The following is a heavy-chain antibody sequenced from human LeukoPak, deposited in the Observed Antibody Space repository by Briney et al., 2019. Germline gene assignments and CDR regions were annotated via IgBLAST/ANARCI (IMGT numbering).Heavy chain of an antibody. V-gene: IGHV3-7*01. D-gene: IGHD1-26*01. CDR1: GFTFSSYW. Sequence: GGSLRLSCAASGFTFSSYWMSWVRQAPGKGLEWVANIKQDGSEKYYVDFVKGRFTISRDNAKNSLYLQMNSLRAEDTAVYYCARSSSGSGGYYMDVWGKGTTVTVSS. CDR3: ARSSSGSGGYYMDV. CDR2: IKQDGSEK. J-gene: IGHJ6*03.